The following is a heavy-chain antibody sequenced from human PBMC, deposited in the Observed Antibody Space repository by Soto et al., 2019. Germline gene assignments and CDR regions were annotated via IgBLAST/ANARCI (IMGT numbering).Heavy chain of an antibody. J-gene: IGHJ4*02. V-gene: IGHV4-31*03. CDR1: GDSMGTGGHY. CDR3: GRDKDLRPTVWGY. CDR2: IYYSGAT. D-gene: IGHD7-27*01. Sequence: QVHLQESGPGLVRPSQSLSLTCTVSGDSMGTGGHYYNWIRQVPGKGLEWIGYIYYSGATHYSPSLRARATISRDTSKNQFSLTLISVTAAHTALYYCGRDKDLRPTVWGYWGQGIQVTVSS.